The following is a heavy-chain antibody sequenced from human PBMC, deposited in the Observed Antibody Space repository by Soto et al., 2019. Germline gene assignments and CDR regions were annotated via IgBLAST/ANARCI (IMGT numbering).Heavy chain of an antibody. CDR3: AREIAAAGTRWFDP. CDR2: IIPILGIA. CDR1: GGTFSSYT. J-gene: IGHJ5*02. Sequence: GASVKVSCKASGGTFSSYTISWVRQAPGQGLEWMGRIIPILGIANYAQKFQGRVTITADKSTSTAYMELSSLRSEDTAVYYCAREIAAAGTRWFDPWGQGTLVNVS. D-gene: IGHD6-13*01. V-gene: IGHV1-69*04.